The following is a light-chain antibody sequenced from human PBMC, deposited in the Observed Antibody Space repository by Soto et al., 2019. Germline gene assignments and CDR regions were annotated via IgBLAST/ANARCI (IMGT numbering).Light chain of an antibody. CDR1: NSDIGGYNI. Sequence: QPVLTQRAAGSGSPGQSITLSCTRTNSDIGGYNIVSWYQQHPGKAPKLMIYDVSIRPSGVSDRFSGSKSANTASLTISGLQPEDEADYYCTSYATGGTHVFGTGTKVTVL. J-gene: IGLJ1*01. CDR2: DVS. CDR3: TSYATGGTHV. V-gene: IGLV2-14*01.